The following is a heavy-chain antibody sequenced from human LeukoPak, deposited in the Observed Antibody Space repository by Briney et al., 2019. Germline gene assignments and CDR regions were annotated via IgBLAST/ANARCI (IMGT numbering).Heavy chain of an antibody. CDR2: LYTGGGT. CDR1: GFSVRTTY. J-gene: IGHJ5*02. CDR3: AKFFAPSGVLMVYAGGFGWFDP. D-gene: IGHD2-8*01. V-gene: IGHV3-53*01. Sequence: QAGGSLRLSCAASGFSVRTTYMSWVRQAPGKGLEWVSVLYTGGGTDHADSVKGRFTISRDNSKNTLYLQMNSLRAEDTAVYYCAKFFAPSGVLMVYAGGFGWFDPWGQGTLVTVSS.